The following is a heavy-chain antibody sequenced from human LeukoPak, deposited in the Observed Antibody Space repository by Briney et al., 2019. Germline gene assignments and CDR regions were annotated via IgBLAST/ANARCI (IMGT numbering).Heavy chain of an antibody. CDR1: GFTFSSYW. D-gene: IGHD3-22*01. Sequence: GGSLRLSCAASGFTFSSYWMHWVRQAPGKGLVWVSRIHSDGSSISFADSVRGRFTISRDDAKSTLYRQMNSLRSEGAAVYYCERSGWPYYFDYWGQGTLVPVSS. V-gene: IGHV3-74*01. CDR2: IHSDGSSI. CDR3: ERSGWPYYFDY. J-gene: IGHJ4*02.